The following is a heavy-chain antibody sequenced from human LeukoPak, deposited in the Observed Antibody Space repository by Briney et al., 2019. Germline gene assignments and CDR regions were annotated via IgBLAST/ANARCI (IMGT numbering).Heavy chain of an antibody. D-gene: IGHD3-22*01. J-gene: IGHJ4*02. CDR3: ARMSVTMIVDPSDY. V-gene: IGHV3-21*04. CDR2: ISSGSSYI. Sequence: GGSLRLSCAASGFTFSSYTMNWVRQAPGKGLEWVSSISSGSSYIYYADSVKGRFTISRGNAMNSLDLQMNSLRAEDTAVYYCARMSVTMIVDPSDYWGQGTLVTVSS. CDR1: GFTFSSYT.